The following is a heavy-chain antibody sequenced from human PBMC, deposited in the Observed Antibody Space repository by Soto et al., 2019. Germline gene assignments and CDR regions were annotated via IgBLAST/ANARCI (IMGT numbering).Heavy chain of an antibody. Sequence: SVKVSCKASGYTFTSYDINWVRQATGQGLEWMGWMNPNSGNTGYAQKFQGRVTMTRNTSISTAYMELSSLRSEDTAVYYCARGLAAAGTLGYWGQGTLVTVSS. CDR3: ARGLAAAGTLGY. J-gene: IGHJ4*02. CDR1: GYTFTSYD. D-gene: IGHD6-13*01. CDR2: MNPNSGNT. V-gene: IGHV1-8*01.